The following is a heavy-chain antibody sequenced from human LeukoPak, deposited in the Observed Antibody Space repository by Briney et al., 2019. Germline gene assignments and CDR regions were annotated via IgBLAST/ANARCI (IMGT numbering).Heavy chain of an antibody. CDR2: IYYSGST. CDR1: GGSISSSSYY. CDR3: ARVQYYDFWSGYYFDY. Sequence: PSETLSLTCTVSGGSISSSSYYWGWIRQPPGKGLEWIGSIYYSGSTYYNPSLKSRVTISVDTSKNQFSLKLSSVTAADTAVYYCARVQYYDFWSGYYFDYWGQGTLVTVSS. D-gene: IGHD3-3*01. V-gene: IGHV4-39*07. J-gene: IGHJ4*02.